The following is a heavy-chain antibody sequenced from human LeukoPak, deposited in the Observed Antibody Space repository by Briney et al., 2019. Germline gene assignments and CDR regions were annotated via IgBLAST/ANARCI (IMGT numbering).Heavy chain of an antibody. CDR2: IYYSGST. J-gene: IGHJ4*02. V-gene: IGHV4-30-4*01. D-gene: IGHD4/OR15-4a*01. CDR1: GGSISSGDYY. CDR3: ARGPTMFAY. Sequence: PSQTLSLTCTVSGGSISSGDYYWSWIRQPPGKGLEWIGYIYYSGSTYYNPSLKSRVTMSVDTTKNQFSLKLRSVTAADTAVYYCARGPTMFAYWGQGTLVTVSS.